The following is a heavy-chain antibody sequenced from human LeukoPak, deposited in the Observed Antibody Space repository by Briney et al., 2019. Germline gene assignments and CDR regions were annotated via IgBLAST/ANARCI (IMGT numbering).Heavy chain of an antibody. J-gene: IGHJ3*02. Sequence: GGSLRLSCEASGFTLTSYGMHWVRQAPGKGLEWVAVTSYDGNYEDYADSVKGRFTISRDTSKNTLYLQMNSLRAEDTAVYYCARDPGDYYGSGSSDAFDIWGQGTMVTVSS. CDR3: ARDPGDYYGSGSSDAFDI. CDR2: TSYDGNYE. D-gene: IGHD3-10*01. V-gene: IGHV3-33*05. CDR1: GFTLTSYG.